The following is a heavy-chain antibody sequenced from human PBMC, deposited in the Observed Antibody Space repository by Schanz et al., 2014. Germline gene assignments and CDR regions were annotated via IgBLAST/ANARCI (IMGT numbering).Heavy chain of an antibody. CDR1: GFNINNNY. D-gene: IGHD5-12*01. J-gene: IGHJ4*02. CDR3: AKDTRSGYYETPFEY. Sequence: EVRLVESGGGLVQPWGSLRLSCAASGFNINNNYMTWVRQAPGKGLEWVSVSYIGGDTYYADSVKGRSTVSRDNSKNTVFLQMNSLRAEDTAIYYCAKDTRSGYYETPFEYWGQGTLVTVSS. CDR2: SYIGGDT. V-gene: IGHV3-53*01.